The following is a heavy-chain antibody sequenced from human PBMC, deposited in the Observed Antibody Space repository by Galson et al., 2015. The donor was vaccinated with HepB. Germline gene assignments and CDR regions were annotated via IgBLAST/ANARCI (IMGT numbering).Heavy chain of an antibody. CDR1: GFTFSSYS. Sequence: SLRLSCAASGFTFSSYSMNWVRQALGKGLEWVSYISSNIRTIYYADSVKGRFTISRDNAKNSLYLQMNSLRDEDTAVYYCARDYGDHGYYGMDVWGQGTSVTVSS. CDR3: ARDYGDHGYYGMDV. V-gene: IGHV3-48*02. J-gene: IGHJ6*02. CDR2: ISSNIRTI. D-gene: IGHD4-17*01.